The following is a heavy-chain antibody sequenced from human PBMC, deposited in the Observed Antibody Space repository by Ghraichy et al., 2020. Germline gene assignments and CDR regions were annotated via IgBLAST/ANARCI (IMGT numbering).Heavy chain of an antibody. CDR1: GFTFSSFA. D-gene: IGHD1-14*01. CDR2: ISVNGDTT. Sequence: AGSLRLSCAASGFTFSSFAMSWARQAPGKGLEWVSAISVNGDTTYYADSVKGRFTISRDISKNTLYLQMNSLRSEDTAVYYCAKVVTNHLGVVGYYFDYWGQGTLVTVSS. V-gene: IGHV3-23*01. CDR3: AKVVTNHLGVVGYYFDY. J-gene: IGHJ4*02.